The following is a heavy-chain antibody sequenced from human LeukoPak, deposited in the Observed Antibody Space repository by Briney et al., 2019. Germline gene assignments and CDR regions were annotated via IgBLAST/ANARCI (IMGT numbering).Heavy chain of an antibody. V-gene: IGHV3-7*01. CDR3: ARSHGDHAFDI. CDR2: IKQDGSEK. Sequence: GSLRLSCAASGFTFSSYWMSGVRQAPGKGLEWVANIKQDGSEKYYVDSVKGRFTISRDNAKNSLYLQMNSLRAEDTAVYYCARSHGDHAFDIWGQGTMVTVSS. D-gene: IGHD4-17*01. CDR1: GFTFSSYW. J-gene: IGHJ3*02.